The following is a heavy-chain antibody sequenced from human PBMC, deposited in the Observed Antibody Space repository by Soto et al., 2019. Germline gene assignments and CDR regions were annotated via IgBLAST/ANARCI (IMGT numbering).Heavy chain of an antibody. V-gene: IGHV4-34*01. CDR2: INHSGST. D-gene: IGHD3-10*01. CDR3: ARGLTMVLQAYYYMDV. CDR1: GGSFSGYY. J-gene: IGHJ6*03. Sequence: SETLSLTCAVYGGSFSGYYWSWIRQPPGKGLEWIGEINHSGSTNYNPSLKSRVTISVDTSKNQFSLKLSSVTAADTAVYYCARGLTMVLQAYYYMDVWGKGTTVTVSS.